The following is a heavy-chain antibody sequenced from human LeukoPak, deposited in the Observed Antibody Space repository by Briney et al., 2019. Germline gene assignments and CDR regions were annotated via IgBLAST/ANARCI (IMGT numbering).Heavy chain of an antibody. Sequence: PGRSLRLSCAASGFTFSSYAMHWVRQAPGKGLEWVAVISYDGSNKYYADSVKGRFTISRDNSKNTLYLQMNSLRAEDTAVYYCARGVYYYYYMGVWGKGTTVTVSS. CDR1: GFTFSSYA. CDR3: ARGVYYYYYMGV. J-gene: IGHJ6*03. CDR2: ISYDGSNK. V-gene: IGHV3-30-3*01.